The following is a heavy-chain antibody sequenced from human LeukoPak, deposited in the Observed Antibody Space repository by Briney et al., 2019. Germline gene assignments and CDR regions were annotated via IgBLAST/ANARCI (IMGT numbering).Heavy chain of an antibody. V-gene: IGHV3-30*04. D-gene: IGHD1-7*01. J-gene: IGHJ4*02. CDR2: ISYDGINQ. CDR3: AREWGQYNWNYVLYY. Sequence: GGSLRLSCAASGFTFSDYAMHWVRQAPGKGLEWVAVISYDGINQYYADSVKGRFTISRDNSKNTLYLQMNSLRADDTAIYYCAREWGQYNWNYVLYYWGQGSLVTVSS. CDR1: GFTFSDYA.